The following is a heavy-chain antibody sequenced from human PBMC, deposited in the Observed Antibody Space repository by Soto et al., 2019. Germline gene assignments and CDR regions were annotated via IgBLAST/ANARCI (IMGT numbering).Heavy chain of an antibody. V-gene: IGHV3-23*01. D-gene: IGHD3-10*01. CDR3: AKXLYPMVRGNYYYYGMDV. CDR1: GFTFSSYA. CDR2: ISGSGGST. Sequence: GGSLRLSCAASGFTFSSYAMSWVRQAPGKGLEWVSAISGSGGSTYYADSVKGRFTISRDNSKNTLYLQLNSLRAEDTAVYYCAKXLYPMVRGNYYYYGMDVWGPGTTVTVSS. J-gene: IGHJ6*02.